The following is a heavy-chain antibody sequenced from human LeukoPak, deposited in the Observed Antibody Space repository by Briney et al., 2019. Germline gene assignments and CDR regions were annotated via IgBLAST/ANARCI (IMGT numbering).Heavy chain of an antibody. CDR3: AKDHATYYDFWSGYYHNWFDP. J-gene: IGHJ5*02. V-gene: IGHV3-23*01. D-gene: IGHD3-3*01. CDR1: GFTFSSYA. CDR2: ISGSGGST. Sequence: GGSLRLSCAASGFTFSSYAMSWVRQAPGKGLEWVSAISGSGGSTYYADSVKGRFTISRDNSKYTLYLQMNSLRAEDTAVYYCAKDHATYYDFWSGYYHNWFDPWGQGTLVTVSS.